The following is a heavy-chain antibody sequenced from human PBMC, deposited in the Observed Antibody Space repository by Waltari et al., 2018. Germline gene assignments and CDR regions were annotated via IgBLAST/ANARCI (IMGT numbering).Heavy chain of an antibody. V-gene: IGHV4-4*02. CDR1: GGSISRSNW. D-gene: IGHD6-19*01. CDR3: ARAVEVYSSGWSFDY. J-gene: IGHJ4*02. Sequence: QVQLQESGPGLVKPSGTLSLTCAVSGGSISRSNWWSWVRQPPGKGLEWIGEIYHSGSTNYHPSLKSRVTLSVYKSKNQFSLKLSSVTAADTAVYYCARAVEVYSSGWSFDYWGQGTLVTVSS. CDR2: IYHSGST.